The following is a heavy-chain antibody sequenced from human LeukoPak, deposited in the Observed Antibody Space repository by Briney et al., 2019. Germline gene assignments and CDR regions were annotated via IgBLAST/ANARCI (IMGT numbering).Heavy chain of an antibody. D-gene: IGHD2-2*01. J-gene: IGHJ4*02. V-gene: IGHV3-49*04. CDR2: IRSKAYGGTT. CDR1: GFTFSSYS. Sequence: GGSLRLSCAASGFTFSSYSMNWVRQAPGKGLEWVGFIRSKAYGGTTEYAASVKGRFTISRDDSKSIAYLQMNSLKTEDTAVYYCTRAPPHYCSSTSCLTFDYWGQGTLVTVSS. CDR3: TRAPPHYCSSTSCLTFDY.